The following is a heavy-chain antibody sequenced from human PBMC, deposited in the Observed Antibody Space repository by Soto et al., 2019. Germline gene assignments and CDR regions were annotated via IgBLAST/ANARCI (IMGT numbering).Heavy chain of an antibody. CDR2: IYYSGST. Sequence: QVQLQESGPGLVKPSETLSLTCTVSGGSISSYYWSWIRQPPGKGLEWIGYIYYSGSTYYNPSLKSRVTISVDTSKNQFSLKLSSVTAADTAVYYCARDRSVRGPHPYGMDVWGQGTTVTVSS. CDR3: ARDRSVRGPHPYGMDV. D-gene: IGHD3-10*01. CDR1: GGSISSYY. J-gene: IGHJ6*02. V-gene: IGHV4-59*12.